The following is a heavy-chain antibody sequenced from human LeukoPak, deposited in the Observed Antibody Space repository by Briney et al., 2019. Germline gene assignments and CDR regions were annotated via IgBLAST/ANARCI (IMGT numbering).Heavy chain of an antibody. J-gene: IGHJ3*02. V-gene: IGHV3-53*01. D-gene: IGHD2-21*02. CDR2: TYTGGNS. CDR1: GFTVSSIH. Sequence: PGGSLRLSCAASGFTVSSIHMVWVRQAPGKGLEWVSVTYTGGNSYYADSVRGRFTISRDNSKNTLYLQMNSLRAEDTAVYYCAKGGHIVVVTADDAFDIWGQGTMVTVSS. CDR3: AKGGHIVVVTADDAFDI.